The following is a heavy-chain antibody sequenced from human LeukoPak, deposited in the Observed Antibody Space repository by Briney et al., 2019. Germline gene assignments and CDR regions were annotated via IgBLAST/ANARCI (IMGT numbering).Heavy chain of an antibody. CDR2: INPSGGGT. D-gene: IGHD6-13*01. V-gene: IGHV1-46*01. CDR1: GGTFSSYA. J-gene: IGHJ6*03. CDR3: ARDGRIAAGGSYYYYFYMDV. Sequence: ASVKVSCKASGGTFSSYAISWVRQAPGQGLEWMGIINPSGGGTSYAQKFQGRVTMTRDMSTSTVYMELSSLRSEDTAVYYCARDGRIAAGGSYYYYFYMDVWGKGTTVTVSS.